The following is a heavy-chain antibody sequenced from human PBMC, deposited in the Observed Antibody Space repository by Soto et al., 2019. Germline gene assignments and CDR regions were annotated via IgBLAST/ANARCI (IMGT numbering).Heavy chain of an antibody. CDR1: GFTFSSYG. D-gene: IGHD5-12*01. Sequence: QVQLVESGGGVVQPGRSLRLSCAASGFTFSSYGMHWVSQAPGKGLEWVALVWYDGGDKYYADSVKGRFTISRDNSKTPLYLQMNSPIGEGTAVYYCVRAAGCSGNEYVYFYGMVVWGQGTKVPV. J-gene: IGHJ6*02. CDR3: VRAAGCSGNEYVYFYGMVV. V-gene: IGHV3-33*01. CDR2: VWYDGGDK.